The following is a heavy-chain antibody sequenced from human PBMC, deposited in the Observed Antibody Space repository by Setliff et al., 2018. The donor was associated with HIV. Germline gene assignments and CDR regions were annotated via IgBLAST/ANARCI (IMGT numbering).Heavy chain of an antibody. CDR1: GVSTSSSHYY. CDR2: IYYSGST. CDR3: ARVPRQLLKGAAAYFDY. D-gene: IGHD5-18*01. Sequence: SETLSLTCTVSGVSTSSSHYYWGWIRQPPGKGLEWIGYIYYSGSTNYNPSLKSRVTISVDTSKNQFSLRLSSVTAADTAVYYCARVPRQLLKGAAAYFDYWGQGTLVTVSS. J-gene: IGHJ4*02. V-gene: IGHV4-61*05.